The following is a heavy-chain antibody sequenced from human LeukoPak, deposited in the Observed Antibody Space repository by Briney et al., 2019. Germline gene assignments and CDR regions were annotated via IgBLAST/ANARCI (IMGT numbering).Heavy chain of an antibody. D-gene: IGHD2-2*01. J-gene: IGHJ5*02. Sequence: GSLRLSCAASGFTFSDYYMSWIRQAPGKGLEWVSYISSSSSYTNYADSVKGRFTISRDNAKNSLYLQMNSLRAEDTAVYYCARDESQRGWFDPWGQGTLVTVSS. CDR3: ARDESQRGWFDP. V-gene: IGHV3-11*06. CDR2: ISSSSSYT. CDR1: GFTFSDYY.